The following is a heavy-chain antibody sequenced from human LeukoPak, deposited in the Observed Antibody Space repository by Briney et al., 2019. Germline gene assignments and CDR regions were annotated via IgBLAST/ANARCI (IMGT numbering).Heavy chain of an antibody. J-gene: IGHJ4*02. CDR3: ARAGGSGLIDY. D-gene: IGHD6-19*01. CDR1: GGSISSGSYY. Sequence: SETPSLTCTVSGGSISSGSYYWSWIRQPAGKGLEWIGRIYTSGSTNYNPSLKSRVTISVDTSKNQFSLKLTSVTAADTAVYYCARAGGSGLIDYWGQGTLVTVSS. V-gene: IGHV4-61*02. CDR2: IYTSGST.